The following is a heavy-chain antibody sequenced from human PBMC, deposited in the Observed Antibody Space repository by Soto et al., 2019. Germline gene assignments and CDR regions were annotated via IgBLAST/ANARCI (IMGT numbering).Heavy chain of an antibody. CDR2: ISGSGGST. CDR1: GFTFSSYA. J-gene: IGHJ4*02. CDR3: AKTRLGLPGFDY. D-gene: IGHD3-22*01. V-gene: IGHV3-23*01. Sequence: GGSLRLSCAASGFTFSSYAMSWVRQAPGKGLEWVSAISGSGGSTYYADSVKGRFTISRDNSKNTLYLQMNSLRAEGTAVYYCAKTRLGLPGFDYWGQGTLVTVSS.